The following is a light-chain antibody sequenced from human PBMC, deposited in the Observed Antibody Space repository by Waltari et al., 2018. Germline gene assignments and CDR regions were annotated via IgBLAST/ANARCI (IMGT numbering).Light chain of an antibody. V-gene: IGKV1-27*01. CDR2: AAS. J-gene: IGKJ3*01. CDR1: QGISNY. Sequence: DIQMTQSPSSLSASVGDRVTITCRARQGISNYLAWYQQTPGKVPKLLIYAASTLQSGVPSRFRGSGSGTDFTLTISSLQPEDVATYYCQKYDSVPFTFGPGTKVDI. CDR3: QKYDSVPFT.